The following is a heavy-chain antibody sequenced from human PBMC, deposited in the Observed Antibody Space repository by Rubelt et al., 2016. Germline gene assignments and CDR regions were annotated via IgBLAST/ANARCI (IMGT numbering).Heavy chain of an antibody. Sequence: GKELEWVSDISGSGLTTYYADSVKGRFTISRDNSKNTLYLQMNSLRAEDTAVYYCARDAPGAAASTDYWGQGTLVTVSS. D-gene: IGHD2-2*01. CDR3: ARDAPGAAASTDY. V-gene: IGHV3-23*01. CDR2: ISGSGLTT. J-gene: IGHJ4*02.